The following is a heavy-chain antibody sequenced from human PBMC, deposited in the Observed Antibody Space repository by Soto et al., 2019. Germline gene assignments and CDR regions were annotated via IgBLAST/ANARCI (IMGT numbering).Heavy chain of an antibody. J-gene: IGHJ6*03. CDR3: ARDRLGPTYYMDV. CDR1: GGTFSSYT. Sequence: SVKVSCKASGGTFSSYTISWVRQAPGQGLEWMGRIIPILGIANYAQKFQGRVTITADKSTSTAYMELSSLRSEDTAVYYCARDRLGPTYYMDVWGKGTTVTVSS. D-gene: IGHD3-16*01. CDR2: IIPILGIA. V-gene: IGHV1-69*04.